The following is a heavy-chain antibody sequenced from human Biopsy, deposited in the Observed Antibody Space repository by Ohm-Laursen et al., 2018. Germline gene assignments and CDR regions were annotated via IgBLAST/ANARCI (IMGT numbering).Heavy chain of an antibody. CDR1: GFTFSSNA. D-gene: IGHD5-12*01. Sequence: SLRLSCAAPGFTFSSNAMSWVRQAPGEGLEWVSGISGRTSGTYYAASVKGRFTISRDNSKNTLYLQMSSLRAEDTALYYCAKCMTYSGDGIDYWGQGTLVTVSS. V-gene: IGHV3-23*01. J-gene: IGHJ4*02. CDR3: AKCMTYSGDGIDY. CDR2: ISGRTSGT.